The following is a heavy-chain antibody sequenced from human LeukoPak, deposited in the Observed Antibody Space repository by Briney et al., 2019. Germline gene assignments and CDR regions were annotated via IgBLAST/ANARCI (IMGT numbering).Heavy chain of an antibody. CDR2: ISSGNSNI. CDR1: GFTFSSYT. D-gene: IGHD1-26*01. V-gene: IGHV3-48*01. J-gene: IGHJ6*03. Sequence: GGSLRLSCAASGFTFSSYTMNWVRQAPGKGLEWVSYISSGNSNIYYADSVKGRFTISRDNAKNSLYLQMNSLRAEDTAVYYCARDPYNGNYGDYYYYYMDVWGKGTTVTISS. CDR3: ARDPYNGNYGDYYYYYMDV.